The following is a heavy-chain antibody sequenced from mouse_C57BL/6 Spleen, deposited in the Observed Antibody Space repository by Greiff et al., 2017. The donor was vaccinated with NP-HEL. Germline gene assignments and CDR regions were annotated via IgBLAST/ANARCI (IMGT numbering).Heavy chain of an antibody. Sequence: EVQLQQSGPELVKPGASVKISCKASGYTFTDYYMNWVKQSHGKSLEWIGDINPNNGGTSYNQKFKGKATLTVDKSSSTAYMELRSLTSEDSAVYYCARSGGYYYGSSYDFDYWGQGTTRTVSS. CDR1: GYTFTDYY. CDR3: ARSGGYYYGSSYDFDY. J-gene: IGHJ2*01. CDR2: INPNNGGT. D-gene: IGHD1-1*01. V-gene: IGHV1-26*01.